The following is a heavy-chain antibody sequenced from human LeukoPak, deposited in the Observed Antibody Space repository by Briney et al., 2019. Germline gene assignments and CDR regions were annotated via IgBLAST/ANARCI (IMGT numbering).Heavy chain of an antibody. CDR1: GYTFTSYY. Sequence: ASVKVSCKASGYTFTSYYMHWVRQAPGQGLEWMGIINPSGGSTSYAQKFQGRVTMTRDTSISTAYMELSRLRSDDTAVYYCASQRYSSSSGDDYWGQGTLVTVSS. CDR2: INPSGGST. CDR3: ASQRYSSSSGDDY. J-gene: IGHJ4*02. D-gene: IGHD6-6*01. V-gene: IGHV1-46*01.